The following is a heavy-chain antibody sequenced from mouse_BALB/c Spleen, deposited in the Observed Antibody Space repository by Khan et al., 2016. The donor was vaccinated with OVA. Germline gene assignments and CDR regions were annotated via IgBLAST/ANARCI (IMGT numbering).Heavy chain of an antibody. D-gene: IGHD3-1*01. J-gene: IGHJ2*01. CDR3: TRKLGSDFDF. V-gene: IGHV1S56*01. CDR2: IYPGDGSS. CDR1: GYTFTSYY. Sequence: QVQLQQSTPELVKPGTSVKMSCKASGYTFTSYYIHWVKQRPGQGLEWIGWIYPGDGSSKYDERFKGQTTLTADKSSTTVYMLLSSLTSEDSAIYFCTRKLGSDFDFWGQGTTLTVSS.